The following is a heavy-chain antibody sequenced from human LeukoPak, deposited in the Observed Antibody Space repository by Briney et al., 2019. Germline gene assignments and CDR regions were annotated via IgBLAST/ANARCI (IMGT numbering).Heavy chain of an antibody. CDR3: ARDGEMATIENYFAY. V-gene: IGHV4-61*02. J-gene: IGHJ4*02. CDR1: GGSISSGSYY. Sequence: SETLSLTCTVSGGSISSGSYYWSWIRQPAGKGLEWIGRIYTSGSTNYNPSLKSRVTISVDTSKNQFSLKLSSVTAADTAVYYCARDGEMATIENYFAYWGQGTLVTVSS. CDR2: IYTSGST. D-gene: IGHD5-24*01.